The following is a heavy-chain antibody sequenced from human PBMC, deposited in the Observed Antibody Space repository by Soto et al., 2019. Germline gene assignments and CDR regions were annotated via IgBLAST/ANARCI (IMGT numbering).Heavy chain of an antibody. CDR3: ARSRYTIFGVAKHDAFDI. Sequence: PWGSLRLSCAASGFRFSTYAMSWVRQAPGKGLEWVSSISSSGGTIYYADSVKGRFTISRDNSKNTLYLQMDSLRAEDMAVYYCARSRYTIFGVAKHDAFDIWGQGTMVTVSS. J-gene: IGHJ3*02. CDR1: GFRFSTYA. D-gene: IGHD3-3*01. CDR2: ISSSGGTI. V-gene: IGHV3-23*01.